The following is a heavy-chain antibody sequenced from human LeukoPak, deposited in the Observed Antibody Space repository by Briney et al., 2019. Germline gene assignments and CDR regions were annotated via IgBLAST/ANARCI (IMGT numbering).Heavy chain of an antibody. Sequence: GGSLRLSCAASGFTFSSYSMNWVRQAPGKGLEWVSAISGSGGSTYYADSVKGRFTISRDNSKNTLYLQMNSLRAEDTAVYYCAKWSYDSSGYYYFPFDYWGQGTLVTVSS. D-gene: IGHD3-22*01. CDR3: AKWSYDSSGYYYFPFDY. J-gene: IGHJ4*02. CDR2: ISGSGGST. V-gene: IGHV3-23*01. CDR1: GFTFSSYS.